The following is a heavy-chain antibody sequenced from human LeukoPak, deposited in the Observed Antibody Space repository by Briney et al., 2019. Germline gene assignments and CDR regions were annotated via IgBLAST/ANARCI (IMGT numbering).Heavy chain of an antibody. Sequence: PGGSLRLSCAASGFTISSSGMSWVRQAPGKGLEWVSAISGSGDRTHYADSVRGRFTISRDTSKDTLYLQMNSLRADDTAVYSCARYCSGVSCYSGNDYWGQGTLITVSS. D-gene: IGHD2-15*01. J-gene: IGHJ4*02. CDR3: ARYCSGVSCYSGNDY. CDR1: GFTISSSG. CDR2: ISGSGDRT. V-gene: IGHV3-23*01.